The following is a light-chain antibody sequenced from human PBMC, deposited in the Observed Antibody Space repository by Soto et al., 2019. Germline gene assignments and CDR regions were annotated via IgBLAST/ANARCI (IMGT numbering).Light chain of an antibody. Sequence: DIQMTQSPSTLSASVGDRVTITCRASQSISSWLAWYQQKPGKAPKLLIYKASSLESGGPSRFSGSGSGTEFTLTISRLQPDDFATYYCQQYNSYPPFGQGTKVAIK. CDR2: KAS. CDR1: QSISSW. V-gene: IGKV1-5*03. J-gene: IGKJ1*01. CDR3: QQYNSYPP.